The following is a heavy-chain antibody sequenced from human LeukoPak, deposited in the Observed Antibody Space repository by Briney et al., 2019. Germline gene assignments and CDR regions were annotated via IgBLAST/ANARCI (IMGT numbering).Heavy chain of an antibody. CDR3: AREIVGGGGFDY. Sequence: GGSLRLSCAASGFTVSSNYMSWVRQAPGKGLEWVSVIYSGGSTYYADSVKGRFTISRDNSKNTLYLQMNSLRAEDTGVYYCAREIVGGGGFDYWGQGTLVTVSS. J-gene: IGHJ4*02. CDR1: GFTVSSNY. V-gene: IGHV3-53*01. D-gene: IGHD1-26*01. CDR2: IYSGGST.